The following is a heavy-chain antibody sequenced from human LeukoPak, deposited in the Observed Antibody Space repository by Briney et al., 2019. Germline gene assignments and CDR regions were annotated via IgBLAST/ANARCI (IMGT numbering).Heavy chain of an antibody. V-gene: IGHV4-31*03. CDR1: GGSISSGGYY. J-gene: IGHJ4*02. CDR2: IYYSGST. Sequence: SETLPLTCTVSGGSISSGGYYWSWIRQHPGKGLEWIGYIYYSGSTYYNPSLKSRVTISVDTSKNQFSLKLSSVTAADTAVYYCARILEWLFYFDYWGQGTLVTVSS. CDR3: ARILEWLFYFDY. D-gene: IGHD3-3*01.